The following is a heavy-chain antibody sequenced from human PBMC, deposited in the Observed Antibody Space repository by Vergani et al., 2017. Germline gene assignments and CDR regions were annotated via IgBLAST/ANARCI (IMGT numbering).Heavy chain of an antibody. CDR1: GFTFSSYA. CDR3: AKDRPSTRYVDWSNPGGYYYGMDV. CDR2: ISGSGGST. Sequence: EVQLLESGGGLVQPGGSLRLSCAASGFTFSSYAMSWVRQAPGKGLEWVSAISGSGGSTYYADSVKGRFTISRDNSKNTLYLQMNSLRAEDTAVYYCAKDRPSTRYVDWSNPGGYYYGMDVWGQGTTVTVSS. J-gene: IGHJ6*02. V-gene: IGHV3-23*01. D-gene: IGHD3-9*01.